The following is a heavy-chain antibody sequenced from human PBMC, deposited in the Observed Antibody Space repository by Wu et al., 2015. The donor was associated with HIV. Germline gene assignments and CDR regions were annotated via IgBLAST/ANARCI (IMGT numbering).Heavy chain of an antibody. J-gene: IGHJ5*02. CDR3: ARGEAVAGRGGWFDP. D-gene: IGHD6-19*01. CDR2: TNPRSGGT. V-gene: IGHV1-2*02. Sequence: QVQLVQSGAEVTKPGASVKVSCKATGYRFIYYYIHWVRQAPGQGLEWMGWTNPRSGGTDYAQNFQGRVTMTRDTSIATAYMELNRLRFDDTAIYYCARGEAVAGRGGWFDPWGQGNPGHRLL. CDR1: GYRFIYYY.